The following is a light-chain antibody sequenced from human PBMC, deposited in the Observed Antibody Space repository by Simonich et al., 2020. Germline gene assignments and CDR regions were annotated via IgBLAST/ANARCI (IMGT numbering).Light chain of an antibody. CDR1: QSLLHSDGKTY. CDR3: RQSIQLPLT. Sequence: DIVMTQPPLSLSVTPGQPASISCKSSQSLLHSDGKTYLDWYLQKPGQSLQLLIYEVSNRVSGVPDRFSGSGSGTDFTRKISRVEAEDVGVYYCRQSIQLPLTFGGGTKVEIK. CDR2: EVS. V-gene: IGKV2D-29*02. J-gene: IGKJ4*01.